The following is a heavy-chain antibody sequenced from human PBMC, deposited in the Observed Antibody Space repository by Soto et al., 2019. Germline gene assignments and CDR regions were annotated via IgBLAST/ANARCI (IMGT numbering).Heavy chain of an antibody. V-gene: IGHV4-30-2*01. D-gene: IGHD2-15*01. J-gene: IGHJ4*02. CDR1: GGSISSGGYS. CDR2: IYHSGST. CDR3: ARGQVVAAQH. Sequence: QLQLQESGSGLVKPSQTLSLTCAVSGGSISSGGYSWSWIRQPPGKGLEWIGYIYHSGSTYYNPSLNSRATIPVDRSKSQFSLKLSSVTAADTAVYYCARGQVVAAQHWGQGTLVTVSS.